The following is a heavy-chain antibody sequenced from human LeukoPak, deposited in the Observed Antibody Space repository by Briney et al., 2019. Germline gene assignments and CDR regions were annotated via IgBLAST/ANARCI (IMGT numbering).Heavy chain of an antibody. CDR3: ARGRSGSYPHNWFDP. CDR2: MNPNSGNT. CDR1: GYTFTSYD. J-gene: IGHJ5*02. Sequence: ASVSVSCKASGYTFTSYDINWVRQAPGQGLEWMGWMNPNSGNTGYAQKFEGRVTMTRNTSISTAYMELSSLRSEDTAVYYCARGRSGSYPHNWFDPWGQGTLVTVSS. V-gene: IGHV1-8*01. D-gene: IGHD3-10*01.